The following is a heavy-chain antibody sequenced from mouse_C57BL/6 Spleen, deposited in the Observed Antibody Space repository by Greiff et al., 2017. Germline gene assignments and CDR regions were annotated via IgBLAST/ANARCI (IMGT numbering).Heavy chain of an antibody. J-gene: IGHJ2*01. V-gene: IGHV5-4*01. CDR2: ISDGGSYT. D-gene: IGHD2-5*01. CDR3: ARAPYNNYLYYFDY. Sequence: EVQGVESGGGLVKPGGSLKLSCAASGFTFSSYAMSWVRQTPEKRLEWVATISDGGSYTYYPDNVKGRLTISRDNAKNNLYLQMSHLKSEDTAMYYCARAPYNNYLYYFDYWGQGTTLTVSS. CDR1: GFTFSSYA.